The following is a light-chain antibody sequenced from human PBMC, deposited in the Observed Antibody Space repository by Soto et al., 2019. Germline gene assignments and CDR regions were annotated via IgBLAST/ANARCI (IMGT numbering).Light chain of an antibody. CDR3: QQSYMTPRT. CDR2: AAS. J-gene: IGKJ1*01. Sequence: DIQMTQSPSSLSASVGDRFAITFRSSQTIDVYLNWYVQKPGRAPQLLIYAASKLHSGVPSRFSGSGSGTDFTLTISSLQADDFATYFCQQSYMTPRTFGQGTKVDIK. CDR1: QTIDVY. V-gene: IGKV1-39*01.